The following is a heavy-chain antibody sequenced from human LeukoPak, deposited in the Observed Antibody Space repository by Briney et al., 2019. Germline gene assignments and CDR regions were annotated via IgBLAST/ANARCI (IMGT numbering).Heavy chain of an antibody. D-gene: IGHD6-13*01. CDR2: INPGGGST. CDR3: ARDKRIAAAGTRFPYY. Sequence: ASVKVSCKASGYTFTNYYMHWVRQAPGQGLEWMGIINPGGGSTSYTQKFQGRVTMTRDTSTSTVYMEPSSLRSEDTAVYYCARDKRIAAAGTRFPYYWGQGTLVTVSS. V-gene: IGHV1-46*01. CDR1: GYTFTNYY. J-gene: IGHJ4*02.